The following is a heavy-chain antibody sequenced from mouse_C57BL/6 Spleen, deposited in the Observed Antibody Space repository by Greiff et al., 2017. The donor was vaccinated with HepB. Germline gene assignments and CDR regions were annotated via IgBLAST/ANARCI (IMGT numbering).Heavy chain of an antibody. CDR1: GYTFTSYW. V-gene: IGHV1-52*01. CDR2: IDSSDSET. D-gene: IGHD3-2*02. CDR3: ARRGSSGYGDY. Sequence: VQLQQPGAELVRPGSSVKLSCKASGYTFTSYWMHWVKQRPIQGLEWIGNIDSSDSETHYNQKFKDKATLTVDKSSSTAYMQLSSLTSEDSAVYYCARRGSSGYGDYWGQGTTLTVSS. J-gene: IGHJ2*01.